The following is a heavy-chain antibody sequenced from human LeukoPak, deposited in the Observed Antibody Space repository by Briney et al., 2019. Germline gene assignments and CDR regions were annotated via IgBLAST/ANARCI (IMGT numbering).Heavy chain of an antibody. Sequence: GRSLRLSCAASGFTFSSYAMPWVRQAPGKGLEWVAVISYDGSNKYYADSVKGRFTISRDNAKNSLYLQMNSLRAEDTAVYYCARAKQSSGLYFDYWGQGTLVTVSS. CDR2: ISYDGSNK. D-gene: IGHD6-19*01. J-gene: IGHJ4*02. CDR3: ARAKQSSGLYFDY. CDR1: GFTFSSYA. V-gene: IGHV3-30-3*01.